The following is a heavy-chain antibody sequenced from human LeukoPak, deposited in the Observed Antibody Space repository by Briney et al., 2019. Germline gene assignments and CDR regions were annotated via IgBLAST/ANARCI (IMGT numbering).Heavy chain of an antibody. CDR3: ARQNSKWELDDAFDI. Sequence: HPGGSLRLSCAASGFTFSSYEMNWVRQAPGKGLEWVSYISSSGSTIYYADSVKGRFTISRDNAKNSLYLQMNSLRAEDTAVYYCARQNSKWELDDAFDIWGQGTMVTVSS. V-gene: IGHV3-48*03. CDR2: ISSSGSTI. D-gene: IGHD1-26*01. J-gene: IGHJ3*02. CDR1: GFTFSSYE.